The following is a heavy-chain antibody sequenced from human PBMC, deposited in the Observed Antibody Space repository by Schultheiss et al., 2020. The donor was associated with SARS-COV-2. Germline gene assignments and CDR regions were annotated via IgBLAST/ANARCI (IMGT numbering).Heavy chain of an antibody. D-gene: IGHD6-6*01. Sequence: GESLKISCVVSGFTFSTYGMHWVRQAPGKGLEWVAVIWYDGSNTYYADSVKGRFTISRDNSKNTLYLQMNSLRAEDTAVYYCARGPSQYSSHFDYWGQGTLVTVSS. V-gene: IGHV3-33*01. CDR2: IWYDGSNT. J-gene: IGHJ4*02. CDR3: ARGPSQYSSHFDY. CDR1: GFTFSTYG.